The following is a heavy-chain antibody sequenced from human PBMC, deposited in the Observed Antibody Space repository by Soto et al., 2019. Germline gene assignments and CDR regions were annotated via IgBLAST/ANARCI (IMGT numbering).Heavy chain of an antibody. J-gene: IGHJ4*02. CDR2: IYYSGST. Sequence: SETLSLTCTVSGGSISSGDYYWSWIRQPPGKGLEWIGYIYYSGSTYYNPSLKSRVTISVDTSKNQFSLKLSSVTSDDTAVYFCARAIFGAPNDFWGQGTLVTVSS. CDR1: GGSISSGDYY. D-gene: IGHD3-3*01. CDR3: ARAIFGAPNDF. V-gene: IGHV4-30-4*01.